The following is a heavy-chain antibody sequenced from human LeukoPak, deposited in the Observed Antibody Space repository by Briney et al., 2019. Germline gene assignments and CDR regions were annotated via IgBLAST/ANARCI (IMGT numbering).Heavy chain of an antibody. V-gene: IGHV4-59*12. CDR3: AREERYSSSWGRYYYYGMDV. D-gene: IGHD6-13*01. J-gene: IGHJ6*02. CDR1: GGSISSYY. CDR2: IYYSGST. Sequence: SETLSLTCTVSGGSISSYYWSWIRQPPGKGLEWIGYIYYSGSTNYNPSLKSRVAISVDTSKNQFSLKLSSATAADTAVYYCAREERYSSSWGRYYYYGMDVWGQGTTVTVSS.